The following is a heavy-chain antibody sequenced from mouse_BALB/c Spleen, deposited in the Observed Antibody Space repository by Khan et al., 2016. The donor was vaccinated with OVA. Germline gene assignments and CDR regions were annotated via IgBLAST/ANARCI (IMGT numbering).Heavy chain of an antibody. Sequence: VRLQQSGPELVKPGASVKIPCKASGYTFTDYNIDWVKQSHGKSLEWIGDINPNIGYTIYNQKFKGKATLSVDKSSSTAYMELRSLTSEDTAVYDCASARYGMYGYWGQGTALTVSS. J-gene: IGHJ2*01. CDR2: INPNIGYT. V-gene: IGHV1-18*01. CDR3: ASARYGMYGY. D-gene: IGHD2-10*02. CDR1: GYTFTDYN.